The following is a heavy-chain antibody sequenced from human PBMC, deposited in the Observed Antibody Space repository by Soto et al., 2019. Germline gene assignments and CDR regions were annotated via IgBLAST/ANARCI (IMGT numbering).Heavy chain of an antibody. D-gene: IGHD6-13*01. V-gene: IGHV1-18*01. CDR2: ISAYNGNT. CDR1: GYTFTSYG. CDR3: ARDRVRGYSSSWYVSYYYGMDV. Sequence: GASVKVSCKASGYTFTSYGISWVRQAPGQGLEWMGWISAYNGNTNYAQKLQGRVTMTTDTSTSTAYMELRSLRSDDTAVYYCARDRVRGYSSSWYVSYYYGMDVWGQGTTVTVSS. J-gene: IGHJ6*02.